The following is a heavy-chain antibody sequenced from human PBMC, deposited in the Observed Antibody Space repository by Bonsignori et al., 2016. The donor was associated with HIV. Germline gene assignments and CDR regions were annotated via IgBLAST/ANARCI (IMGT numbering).Heavy chain of an antibody. J-gene: IGHJ3*02. CDR2: IYYSGST. Sequence: SETLSLTCTVSGGSISSYYWSWIRQPPGKGLEWIGYIYYSGSTNYNPSLKSRVTISVDTSKNQFSLKLSSVTAADTAVYYCARTLLRYFDWSLPNAFDIWGQGTMVTVSS. CDR1: GGSISSYY. CDR3: ARTLLRYFDWSLPNAFDI. V-gene: IGHV4-59*01. D-gene: IGHD3-9*01.